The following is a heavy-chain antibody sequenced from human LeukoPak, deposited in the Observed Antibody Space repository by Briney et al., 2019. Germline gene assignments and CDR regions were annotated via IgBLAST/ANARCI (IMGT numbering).Heavy chain of an antibody. CDR2: IYHSGST. CDR1: GGSISSGGYS. CDR3: ARIVRSGSGSYQMSGNWFDP. D-gene: IGHD3-10*01. J-gene: IGHJ5*02. Sequence: SETLSLTCAVSGGSISSGGYSWSWIRQPPGKGLEWIGYIYHSGSTYYNPSLKSRVTISVDRSKNQFSLKLSSVTAADTAVYYCARIVRSGSGSYQMSGNWFDPWGQGTLVTVSS. V-gene: IGHV4-30-2*01.